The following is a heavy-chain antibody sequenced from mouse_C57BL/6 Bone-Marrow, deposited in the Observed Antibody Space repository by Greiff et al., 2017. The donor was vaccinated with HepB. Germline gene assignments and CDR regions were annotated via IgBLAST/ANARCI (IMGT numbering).Heavy chain of an antibody. CDR2: ISYDGSN. Sequence: DVQLQESGPGLVKPSQSLSLTCSVTGYSITSGYYWNWIRQFPGNKLEWMGYISYDGSNNYNPSLKNRISITRDTSKNQFFLKLNSVTTEDTATYYCARDGAGVWFAYWGQGTLVTVSA. CDR3: ARDGAGVWFAY. J-gene: IGHJ3*01. V-gene: IGHV3-6*01. CDR1: GYSITSGYY. D-gene: IGHD3-3*01.